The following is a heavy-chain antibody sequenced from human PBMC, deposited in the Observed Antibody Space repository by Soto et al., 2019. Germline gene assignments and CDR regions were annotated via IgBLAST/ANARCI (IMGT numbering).Heavy chain of an antibody. V-gene: IGHV3-11*01. CDR1: GFTFSDYY. CDR2: ISSSGSTI. D-gene: IGHD2-15*01. CDR3: ARDEGLLSYYYYMDV. J-gene: IGHJ6*03. Sequence: GGSLRLSCAASGFTFSDYYMSWIRQAPGKGLEWVSYISSSGSTIYYADSVEGRFTISRDNAKNSLYLQMNSLRAEDTAVYYCARDEGLLSYYYYMDVWGKGTTVTVSS.